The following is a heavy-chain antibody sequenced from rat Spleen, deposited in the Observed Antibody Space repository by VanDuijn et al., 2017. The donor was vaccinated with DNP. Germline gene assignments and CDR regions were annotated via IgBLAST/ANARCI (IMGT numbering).Heavy chain of an antibody. Sequence: VQLKESGPGLVQPSQTLSLTCTVSGFSLTDYSVHWVRQPPGKGLEWMGIIWGHGTTDYNSALKSRLSINRDTSKSQVFLKMNSLQTDDTATYYCVRDENGYVYYWFAYWGQGTLVTVSS. CDR2: IWGHGTT. CDR1: GFSLTDYS. D-gene: IGHD1-7*01. J-gene: IGHJ3*01. CDR3: VRDENGYVYYWFAY. V-gene: IGHV2S75*01.